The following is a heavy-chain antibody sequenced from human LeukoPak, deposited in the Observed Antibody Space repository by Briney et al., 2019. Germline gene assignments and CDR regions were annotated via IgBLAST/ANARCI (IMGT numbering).Heavy chain of an antibody. D-gene: IGHD6-6*01. Sequence: SETLSLTRAVSGYSISSGYYWGWIRQPPGKGLEWMGSIYHSGSTYYNPSLKSRVTISVDTSKNQFSLKLSSVTAADTAVYYCARPLRWGSSPRWYFDLRGRGTLVTVSS. CDR2: IYHSGST. V-gene: IGHV4-38-2*01. J-gene: IGHJ2*01. CDR1: GYSISSGYY. CDR3: ARPLRWGSSPRWYFDL.